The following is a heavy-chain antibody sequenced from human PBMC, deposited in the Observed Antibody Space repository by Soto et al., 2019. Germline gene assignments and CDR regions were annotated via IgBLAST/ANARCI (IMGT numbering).Heavy chain of an antibody. Sequence: PGESLKISCQASGYSFSTYWIGWVRQMPGRGLEWMGIIFPADSDTRYSPSFQGQVTISADKSISTAYLQWSSLKASDTAMYYCARPTGTTSYDAFDIWGQGTMVTVSS. CDR3: ARPTGTTSYDAFDI. J-gene: IGHJ3*02. D-gene: IGHD1-7*01. CDR2: IFPADSDT. CDR1: GYSFSTYW. V-gene: IGHV5-51*01.